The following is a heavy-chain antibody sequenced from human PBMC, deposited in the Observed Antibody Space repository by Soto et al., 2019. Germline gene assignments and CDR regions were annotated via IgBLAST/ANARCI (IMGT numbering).Heavy chain of an antibody. CDR1: GGTFSTYA. J-gene: IGHJ4*02. Sequence: SVKVSCKASGGTFSTYAISWVRQAPGQGLEWMGEIIPIFATANYAQKFQGRVTITADESTSTAYMELSSLRSEDTAVYYCARQFDSDTSGYYYAYWGQGTLGTVSS. CDR3: ARQFDSDTSGYYYAY. D-gene: IGHD3-22*01. CDR2: IIPIFATA. V-gene: IGHV1-69*13.